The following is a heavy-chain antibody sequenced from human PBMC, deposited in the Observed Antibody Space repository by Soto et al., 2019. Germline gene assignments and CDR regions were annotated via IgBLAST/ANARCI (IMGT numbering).Heavy chain of an antibody. D-gene: IGHD6-6*01. CDR3: AVRHSSSQWDYYYVMAV. Sequence: SVKVSCKASGGTFSSYAISWVRQAPGQGLEWMGGIIPIFGTANYAQKFQGRVTITADESTSTAYMELSSLRSEDTAVYYCAVRHSSSQWDYYYVMAVWGQGTRVTFSS. V-gene: IGHV1-69*13. CDR2: IIPIFGTA. J-gene: IGHJ6*02. CDR1: GGTFSSYA.